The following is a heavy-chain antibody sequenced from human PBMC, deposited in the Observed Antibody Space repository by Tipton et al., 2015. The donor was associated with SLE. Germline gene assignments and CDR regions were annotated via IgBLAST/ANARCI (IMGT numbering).Heavy chain of an antibody. Sequence: SLRLSCAASGFTFSDYYMSWIRQAPGKGLEWVSYISSSSSYTNYADSVKGRFTISRDNAKNSLYLQMNSLRAEDTAVYYCARDRDLLGGRGYYDSSERAFDIWGQGTMVTVSS. J-gene: IGHJ3*02. CDR1: GFTFSDYY. D-gene: IGHD3-22*01. CDR3: ARDRDLLGGRGYYDSSERAFDI. V-gene: IGHV3-11*05. CDR2: ISSSSSYT.